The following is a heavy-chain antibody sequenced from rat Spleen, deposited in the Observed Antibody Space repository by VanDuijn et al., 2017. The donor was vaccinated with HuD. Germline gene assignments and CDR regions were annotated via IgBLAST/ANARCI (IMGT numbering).Heavy chain of an antibody. Sequence: EVQLQESGPGLVKPSQSLSLTCSVTGYSITSGYGWNWIRKFPGNKLEWMGYINNAGSTNYNPPLKSQISITRDASKNQFFLQVNSVTTEDTATYYCAKTTVAYYYVMDAWGQGASVTVSS. D-gene: IGHD1-3*01. CDR1: GYSITSGYG. J-gene: IGHJ4*01. CDR2: INNAGST. V-gene: IGHV3-3*01. CDR3: AKTTVAYYYVMDA.